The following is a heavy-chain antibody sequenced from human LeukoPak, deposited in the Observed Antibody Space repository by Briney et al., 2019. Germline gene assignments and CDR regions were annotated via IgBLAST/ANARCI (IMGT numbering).Heavy chain of an antibody. CDR3: ARSETEFGDYGGGNFHY. CDR1: GGSISSYY. CDR2: IYYSGST. V-gene: IGHV4-59*01. Sequence: SETLSLTCTVSGGSISSYYWIWLRQPPGKGLEWIGYIYYSGSTNYNPSLKTRVTISVDTFKSQVPLKLSSVTAADTAVYYCARSETEFGDYGGGNFHYGGQGTLVSVSS. J-gene: IGHJ4*02. D-gene: IGHD3-10*01.